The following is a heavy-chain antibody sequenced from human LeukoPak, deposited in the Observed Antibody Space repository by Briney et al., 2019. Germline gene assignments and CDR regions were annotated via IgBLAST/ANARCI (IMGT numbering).Heavy chain of an antibody. V-gene: IGHV4-34*01. J-gene: IGHJ6*03. D-gene: IGHD2-2*02. CDR3: ARGRRPPLIPSAIYYYYHMDV. CDR1: GESLSGYY. CDR2: INQSGIT. Sequence: SETLSLTCAVYGESLSGYYWSWIRQPPGKGLEWIGEINQSGITNYNPSLKSRVTISVDTAKNQFSLKLSSVTAADTALYYCARGRRPPLIPSAIYYYYHMDVWGKGTTVTVSS.